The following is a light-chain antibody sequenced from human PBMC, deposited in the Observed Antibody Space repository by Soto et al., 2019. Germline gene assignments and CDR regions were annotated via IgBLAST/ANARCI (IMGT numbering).Light chain of an antibody. V-gene: IGKV3-20*01. CDR1: HYVSASS. Sequence: ENVLMQSPDTLSLSPGAPATLSCRARHYVSASSIAWYQQKGGLAPRLLIYGASSRAAGIPDRFSGSGSGTDFTLTINRLEPEDSAVYYCQQYGASPTFGQGTKVDIK. J-gene: IGKJ1*01. CDR3: QQYGASPT. CDR2: GAS.